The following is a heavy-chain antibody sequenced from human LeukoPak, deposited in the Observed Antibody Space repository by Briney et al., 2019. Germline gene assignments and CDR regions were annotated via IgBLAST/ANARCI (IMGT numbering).Heavy chain of an antibody. J-gene: IGHJ4*02. CDR2: ISYDGSNK. V-gene: IGHV3-30*18. D-gene: IGHD3-22*01. CDR1: GFAFSSYG. Sequence: GGSLRLSCAASGFAFSSYGMHWVRQAPGKGLEWVAVISYDGSNKYYADSVKGRFTISRDNSKNTLYLQMNSLRAEDTAVYYCAKSRYYYDSSGYWDYWGQGTLVTVSS. CDR3: AKSRYYYDSSGYWDY.